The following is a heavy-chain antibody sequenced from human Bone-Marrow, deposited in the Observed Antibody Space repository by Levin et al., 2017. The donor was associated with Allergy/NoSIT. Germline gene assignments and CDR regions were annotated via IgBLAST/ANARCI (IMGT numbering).Heavy chain of an antibody. CDR3: ARGIIGDVRVAHKEAFDI. Sequence: PGGSLRLSCTVSGFTFSIYSINWVRQAPGKGLEWVSSISSSGSDMYCVDSVRGRFTISRDNAKNSLTLQMNSLRAEDTAVYYCARGIIGDVRVAHKEAFDIWGQGTMVSVSS. V-gene: IGHV3-21*01. D-gene: IGHD2-8*02. CDR1: GFTFSIYS. CDR2: ISSSGSDM. J-gene: IGHJ3*02.